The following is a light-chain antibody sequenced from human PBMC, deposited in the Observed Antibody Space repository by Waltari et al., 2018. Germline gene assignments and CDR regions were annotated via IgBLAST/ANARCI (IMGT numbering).Light chain of an antibody. CDR2: DAS. CDR3: QQRSNWPWT. CDR1: QRVSSY. J-gene: IGKJ1*01. V-gene: IGKV3-11*01. Sequence: EIVLTQSPATLSLSPGERATLSCRASQRVSSYLAWYQQKPGQAPRLLIYDASNRATGIPARFSGSGAGTDFTLTISSLEPEDCAVYYCQQRSNWPWTFGQGTKVEIK.